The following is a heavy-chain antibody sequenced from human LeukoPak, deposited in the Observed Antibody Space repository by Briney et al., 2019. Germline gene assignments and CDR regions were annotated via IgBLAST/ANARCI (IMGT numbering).Heavy chain of an antibody. CDR2: ISSSGFTI. D-gene: IGHD6-19*01. CDR1: GFTFNSYS. CDR3: VRDIAVATGYYYHYGMDV. J-gene: IGHJ6*02. V-gene: IGHV3-48*01. Sequence: GGSLRLSCAASGFTFNSYSMNWVRQAPGKGLEWVSYISSSGFTIYYADSVKGRFTISRDNAKNSLYLQMNSLRAEGTAVFYCVRDIAVATGYYYHYGMDVWGQGTTVTVSS.